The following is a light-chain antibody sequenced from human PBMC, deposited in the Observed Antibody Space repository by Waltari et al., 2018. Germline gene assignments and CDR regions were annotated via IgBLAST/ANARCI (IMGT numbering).Light chain of an antibody. CDR1: SGHSSFV. V-gene: IGLV4-69*01. Sequence: QLVLTQPPSSSASLGASVKLTCTLSSGHSSFVIAWHQQQPGKGPRYLMTLNTDGGPTTGDGLPDRFSGSTSGAERYLTIASLQAEDEADYFCQTWGTGIVVFGGGTKLTVL. CDR2: LNTDGGP. CDR3: QTWGTGIVV. J-gene: IGLJ2*01.